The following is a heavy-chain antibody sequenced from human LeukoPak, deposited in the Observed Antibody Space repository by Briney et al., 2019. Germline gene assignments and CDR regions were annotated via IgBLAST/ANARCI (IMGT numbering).Heavy chain of an antibody. CDR2: INPSGGST. J-gene: IGHJ4*02. CDR1: GYSFTSYY. D-gene: IGHD6-13*01. CDR3: AKGRGDSTSWPIDY. V-gene: IGHV1-46*01. Sequence: ASVKVSCKASGYSFTSYYMNWVRQAPGQGLEWMGIINPSGGSTRYAQKFQGRVTMTRDTSTSTVYMELSGLRSEDTAVYYCAKGRGDSTSWPIDYWGQGTLVTVSS.